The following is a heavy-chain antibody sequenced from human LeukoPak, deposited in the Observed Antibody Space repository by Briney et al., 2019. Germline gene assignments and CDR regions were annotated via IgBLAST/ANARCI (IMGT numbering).Heavy chain of an antibody. D-gene: IGHD4-11*01. CDR2: ISAYNGHT. V-gene: IGHV1-18*04. Sequence: GASVKVSCKASGYTFTGYCMHWVRQAPGQGLEWMGWISAYNGHTNYAQKLQGRVTMTTGTSTTTAYMELRSLRSDDTAVYYCARNFRLYSKVRHLDYYYYMDVWGKGTTVTVSS. CDR3: ARNFRLYSKVRHLDYYYYMDV. CDR1: GYTFTGYC. J-gene: IGHJ6*03.